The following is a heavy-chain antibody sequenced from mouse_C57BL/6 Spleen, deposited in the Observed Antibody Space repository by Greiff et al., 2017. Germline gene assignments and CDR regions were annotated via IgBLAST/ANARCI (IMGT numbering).Heavy chain of an antibody. D-gene: IGHD2-4*01. V-gene: IGHV1-5*01. CDR3: TRGGYDDYDGWAY. CDR2: IYPGNSDT. CDR1: GYTFTSYW. Sequence: VQLQQSGTVLARPGASVKMSCKTSGYTFTSYWMHWVKQRPGQGLEWIGAIYPGNSDTSYNQKFKGKAKLTAVTSASTAYLELSSLTNEDSAVYYCTRGGYDDYDGWAYWGQGTLVTVSA. J-gene: IGHJ3*01.